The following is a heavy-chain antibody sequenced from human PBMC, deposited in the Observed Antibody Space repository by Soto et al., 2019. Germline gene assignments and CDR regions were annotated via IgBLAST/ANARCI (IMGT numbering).Heavy chain of an antibody. J-gene: IGHJ5*02. Sequence: SETLSLTCTVSGGSISSYYWSRIRQPPGKGLEWIGYIYYSGSTNYNPSLKSRVTISVDTSKNQFSLKLSSVTAADTAVYYCARWDDFLHPWGQGTLVTVSS. CDR1: GGSISSYY. V-gene: IGHV4-59*01. CDR3: ARWDDFLHP. CDR2: IYYSGST. D-gene: IGHD3-3*01.